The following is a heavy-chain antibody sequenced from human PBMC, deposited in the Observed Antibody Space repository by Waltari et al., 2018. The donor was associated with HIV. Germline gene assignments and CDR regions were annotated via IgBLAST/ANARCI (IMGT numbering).Heavy chain of an antibody. CDR3: ARFTIFGVVTLYYFDY. CDR1: GFPFGSYP. V-gene: IGHV3-21*01. CDR2: IIRNSTYI. Sequence: EVQLVESGGGLVKPGGSLRLSCAASGFPFGSYPMHWVHQATGKGLYWVSSIIRNSTYIYYANSVKGRCTISRDNAKNSLYLQMSSLRAGDTAVYHCARFTIFGVVTLYYFDYWGQGALVTVSS. J-gene: IGHJ4*02. D-gene: IGHD3-3*01.